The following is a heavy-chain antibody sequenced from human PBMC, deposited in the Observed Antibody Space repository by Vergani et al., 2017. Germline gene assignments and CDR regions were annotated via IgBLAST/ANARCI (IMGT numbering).Heavy chain of an antibody. CDR2: ISSGSTYT. CDR3: ARDGEKVGYRRHNYLDF. D-gene: IGHD6-25*01. CDR1: EFTFSTYS. J-gene: IGHJ4*02. Sequence: EVQLVESGGGLVKPGGSLRLSCAASEFTFSTYSMNWVRQAPGKGLEWVSSISSGSTYTFYADSVKDRFTISRDNAKRTLYLHMSSLRAEDTAIYNCARDGEKVGYRRHNYLDFWGQGTLVTVSS. V-gene: IGHV3-21*01.